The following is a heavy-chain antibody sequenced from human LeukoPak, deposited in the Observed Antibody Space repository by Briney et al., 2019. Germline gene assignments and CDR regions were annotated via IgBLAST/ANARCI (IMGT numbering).Heavy chain of an antibody. D-gene: IGHD2-2*03. CDR2: INPNSGGT. CDR3: AREASGYCSSTSCYSPGY. CDR1: GYTFTGYY. J-gene: IGHJ4*02. V-gene: IGHV1-2*02. Sequence: GASVKVSCKASGYTFTGYYMHWVRRAPEQGLEWMGWINPNSGGTNYAQKFQGRVTMTRDTSISTAYMELSRLRSDDTAVYYCAREASGYCSSTSCYSPGYWGQGTLVTVSS.